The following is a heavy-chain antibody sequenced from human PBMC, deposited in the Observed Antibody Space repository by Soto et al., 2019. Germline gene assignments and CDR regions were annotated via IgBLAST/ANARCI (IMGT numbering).Heavy chain of an antibody. J-gene: IGHJ4*02. D-gene: IGHD2-21*02. V-gene: IGHV3-15*01. Sequence: PGGSLRLSCAASGFTFSNAWMSWVPQAPGKGLEWVGRVISKTDGGTTDYAAPVKGRFTISRDDSKNTLFVQMNSLKTEDTAVYYCATGTGKTDFDYWGQGTLVTVSS. CDR3: ATGTGKTDFDY. CDR2: VISKTDGGTT. CDR1: GFTFSNAW.